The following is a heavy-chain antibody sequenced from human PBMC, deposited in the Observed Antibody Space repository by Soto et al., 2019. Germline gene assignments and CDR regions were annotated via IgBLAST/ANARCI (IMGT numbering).Heavy chain of an antibody. CDR1: GCSVSGGTHY. V-gene: IGHV4-61*01. CDR3: ARGYKTSWYWFDL. CDR2: IYNSGST. D-gene: IGHD6-13*01. Sequence: QAQLQESGPGPVKLSETLSLTCTVSGCSVSGGTHYWSWIRKPPGKGLEWFGYIYNSGSTNYNPSLKSRVTISVATSKNQFSLKLSSVTAADTDVYYWARGYKTSWYWFDLWGRGTLGTVSS. J-gene: IGHJ2*01.